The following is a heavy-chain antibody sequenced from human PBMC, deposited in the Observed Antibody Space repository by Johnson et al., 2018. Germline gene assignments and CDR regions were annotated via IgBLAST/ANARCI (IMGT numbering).Heavy chain of an antibody. Sequence: QLVQSGGGVVQPGRSLRLSCAASGFSFSSYAMHWVRQAPGKGLKWVAVISYDGSSKYYADSVKGRFTISRDNSKNTLYMQMNSLRAEDTAVYYCARESESNYYYYMDVWGKGTTVTVSS. CDR3: ARESESNYYYYMDV. V-gene: IGHV3-30-3*01. J-gene: IGHJ6*03. CDR2: ISYDGSSK. CDR1: GFSFSSYA.